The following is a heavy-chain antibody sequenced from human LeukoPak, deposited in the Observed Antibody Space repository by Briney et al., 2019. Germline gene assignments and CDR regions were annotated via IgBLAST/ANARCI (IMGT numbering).Heavy chain of an antibody. V-gene: IGHV4-38-2*02. D-gene: IGHD2/OR15-2a*01. CDR1: GYSISSGYY. Sequence: ASETLSLTCTVSGYSISSGYYWGWIRQTPGKGLEWIGEIYHSGSTNYNPSLKSRVTISVDKSKNQFSLKLSSVTAADTAVYYCASEGNRVAFDIWGQGTMVTVSS. J-gene: IGHJ3*02. CDR3: ASEGNRVAFDI. CDR2: IYHSGST.